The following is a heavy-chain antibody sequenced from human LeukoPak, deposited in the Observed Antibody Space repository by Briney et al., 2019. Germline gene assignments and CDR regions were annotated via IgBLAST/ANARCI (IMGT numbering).Heavy chain of an antibody. D-gene: IGHD6-13*01. Sequence: LETLSLTCTVSGGSMTNYHWAWIRQPPGKGLEWIGYIYYSGSTKYNPSLKSRVSISVDTSKNQFSLKLSSVTAADSAVYYCARHDPPRSSLDYWGQGTLVTVSS. V-gene: IGHV4-59*01. CDR1: GGSMTNYH. J-gene: IGHJ4*02. CDR3: ARHDPPRSSLDY. CDR2: IYYSGST.